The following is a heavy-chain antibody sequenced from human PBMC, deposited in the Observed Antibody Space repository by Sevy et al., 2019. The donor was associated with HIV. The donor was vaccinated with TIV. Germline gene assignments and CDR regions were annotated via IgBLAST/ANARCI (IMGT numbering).Heavy chain of an antibody. CDR1: GYTFTSYY. J-gene: IGHJ4*02. V-gene: IGHV1-46*03. CDR2: INPSGGST. Sequence: ASVKVSCKASGYTFTSYYMHWVRQAPGQGLEWMGIINPSGGSTSYAQKFQGRVTMTRDTSTSTVYMELSSLRSEDTAVYYCAREQPGYYYDSSGYQPDPFDYWGQGTLVTVSS. CDR3: AREQPGYYYDSSGYQPDPFDY. D-gene: IGHD3-22*01.